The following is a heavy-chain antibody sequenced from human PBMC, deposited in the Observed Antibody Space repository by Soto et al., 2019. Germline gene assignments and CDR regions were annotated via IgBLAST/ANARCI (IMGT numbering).Heavy chain of an antibody. D-gene: IGHD2-15*01. Sequence: GGSLRLSCAASGFTFSSYAMTWVRQTPGKGLEWVSAISGYGGTTEYAASVKGRFTISRDDSKSIAYLQMDSLKTEDTAVYYCTRAGVVVVAATYDPWGQGTLVTVSS. CDR1: GFTFSSYA. J-gene: IGHJ5*02. CDR2: ISGYGGTT. CDR3: TRAGVVVVAATYDP. V-gene: IGHV3-49*04.